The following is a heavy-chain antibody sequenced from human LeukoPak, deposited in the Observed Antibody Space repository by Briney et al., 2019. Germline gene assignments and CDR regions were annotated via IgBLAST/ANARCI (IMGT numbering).Heavy chain of an antibody. J-gene: IGHJ5*02. D-gene: IGHD6-19*01. CDR2: ISGSGGST. CDR1: GFTFSSYA. V-gene: IGHV3-23*01. CDR3: ANPGAVAGTGWFDP. Sequence: PGGSLRLSCAASGFTFSSYAMSWVRQAPGKGLEWVSAISGSGGSTYYADSVKGRFTISRDNPKNTLYLQMNSLRAEDTAVYYCANPGAVAGTGWFDPWGQGTLVTVSS.